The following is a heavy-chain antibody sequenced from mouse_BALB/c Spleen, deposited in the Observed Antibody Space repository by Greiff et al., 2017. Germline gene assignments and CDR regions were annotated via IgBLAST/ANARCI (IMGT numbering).Heavy chain of an antibody. V-gene: IGHV5-6-5*01. CDR1: GFTFSSYA. Sequence: EVQLKESGGGLVKPGGSLKLSCAASGFTFSSYAMSWVRQTPEKRLEWVASISSGGSTYYPDSVKGRFTISRDNARNILYLQMSSLRSEDTAMYYCARGEGHYYAMDYWGQGTSVTVSS. J-gene: IGHJ4*01. CDR3: ARGEGHYYAMDY. CDR2: ISSGGST.